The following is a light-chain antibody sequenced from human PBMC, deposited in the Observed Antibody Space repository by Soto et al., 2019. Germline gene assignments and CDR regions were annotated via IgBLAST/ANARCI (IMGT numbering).Light chain of an antibody. CDR3: SSYTSSSTLDV. J-gene: IGLJ1*01. CDR1: SRDAGGYNY. V-gene: IGLV2-14*01. Sequence: LTQPPPESVSPRHSLPISCTGTSRDAGGYNYVSWYQQHPGKAPKLMIYDVSNRPSGVSNRFSGSKSGSTASLTISGLQAEDEADYYCSSYTSSSTLDVFGTGTKVTVL. CDR2: DVS.